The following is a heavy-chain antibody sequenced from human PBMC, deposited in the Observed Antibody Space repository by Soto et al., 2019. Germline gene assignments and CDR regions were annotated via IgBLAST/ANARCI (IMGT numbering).Heavy chain of an antibody. V-gene: IGHV3-7*01. CDR3: ARVYYDYIWGSYPLVY. CDR2: IKQDGSEK. D-gene: IGHD3-16*02. CDR1: GFTFSSHW. Sequence: GGSLRLSCAASGFTFSSHWMSWVRQAPGKGLEWLASIKQDGSEKHYVDSVKGRFTISRDNAKNSLYLQMNSLRVEDTAVYYYARVYYDYIWGSYPLVYWGQGTLVTVSS. J-gene: IGHJ4*02.